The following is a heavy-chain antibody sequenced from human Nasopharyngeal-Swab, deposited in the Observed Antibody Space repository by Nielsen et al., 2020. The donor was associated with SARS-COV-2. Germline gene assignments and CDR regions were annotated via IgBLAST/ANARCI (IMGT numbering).Heavy chain of an antibody. CDR1: GYTFTSYA. Sequence: ASVKVSCKASGYTFTSYAMNWVRQAPGQGLEWMGWINTNTGNPTYAQGFTGRFVFSLDTSVSTAYLQISSLKAEDTAMYYCAREAAAGIVYGMDVWGQGTTVTVSS. J-gene: IGHJ6*02. V-gene: IGHV7-4-1*02. CDR3: AREAAAGIVYGMDV. D-gene: IGHD6-13*01. CDR2: INTNTGNP.